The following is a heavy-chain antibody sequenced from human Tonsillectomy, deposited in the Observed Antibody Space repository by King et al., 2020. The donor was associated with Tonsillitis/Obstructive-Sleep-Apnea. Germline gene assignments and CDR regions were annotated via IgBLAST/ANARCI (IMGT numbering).Heavy chain of an antibody. CDR1: GFTFSSYA. CDR3: ARVLDGLPLPDDAFDI. V-gene: IGHV3-30*04. J-gene: IGHJ3*02. Sequence: VQLVESGGGVVQPGRSLRLSCAASGFTFSSYAMHWVRQAPGKGLEWVAVISYDGSNKYYADSVKGRFTISRDNSKNTLYLQMNSLRAEDTAVYYCARVLDGLPLPDDAFDIWGQGTMVTVSS. D-gene: IGHD5-24*01. CDR2: ISYDGSNK.